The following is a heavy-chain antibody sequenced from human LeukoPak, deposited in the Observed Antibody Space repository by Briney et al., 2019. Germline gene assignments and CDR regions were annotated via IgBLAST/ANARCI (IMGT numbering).Heavy chain of an antibody. CDR2: IRSKAYGGTT. D-gene: IGHD3-3*01. CDR1: GFTFGDYA. CDR3: TREWNYDFWSGYYEGY. Sequence: GGSLRLSCTASGFTFGDYAMSWVCQAPGKGLEWVGFIRSKAYGGTTEYAASVKGRFTISRDDSKSIAYLQMNSLKTEDTAVYYCTREWNYDFWSGYYEGYWGQGTLVTVSS. J-gene: IGHJ4*02. V-gene: IGHV3-49*04.